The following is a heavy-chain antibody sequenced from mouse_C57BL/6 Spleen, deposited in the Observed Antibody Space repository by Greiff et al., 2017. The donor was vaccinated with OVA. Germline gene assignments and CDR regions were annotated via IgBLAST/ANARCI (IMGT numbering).Heavy chain of an antibody. V-gene: IGHV1-19*01. CDR3: ARSRGAYGNWFAY. D-gene: IGHD2-1*01. CDR1: GYTFTDYY. J-gene: IGHJ3*01. Sequence: VQLQQSGPVLVKPGASVKMSCKASGYTFTDYYMNWVKQSHGKSLEWIGVINPYNGGTSYNQKFKGKATLTVDKSSSTAYMELNSLTSEDSAVYYCARSRGAYGNWFAYWGQGTLVTVSA. CDR2: INPYNGGT.